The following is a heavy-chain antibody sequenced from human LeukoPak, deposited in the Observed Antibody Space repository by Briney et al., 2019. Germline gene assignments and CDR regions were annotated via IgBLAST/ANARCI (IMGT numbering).Heavy chain of an antibody. CDR3: ARTKWELTPYSDF. D-gene: IGHD1-26*01. Sequence: SETLSLTCTVSGGSISSDYWSWIRQPPGKGLEWIGYVSYSGNPTYTSSLKSRATISVDTAKKQFSLRVTSVTAADTAVYYCARTKWELTPYSDFWGQGILVTVSS. V-gene: IGHV4-59*01. CDR1: GGSISSDY. CDR2: VSYSGNP. J-gene: IGHJ4*02.